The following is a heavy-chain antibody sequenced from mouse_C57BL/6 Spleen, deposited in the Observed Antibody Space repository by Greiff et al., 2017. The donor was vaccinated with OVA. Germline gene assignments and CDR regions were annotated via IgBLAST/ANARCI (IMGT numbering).Heavy chain of an antibody. CDR3: ASGAYYSNYGYFDV. CDR1: GYTFTSYW. D-gene: IGHD2-5*01. J-gene: IGHJ1*03. Sequence: QVQLQQPGAELVRPGSSVKLSCKASGYTFTSYWMDWVKQRPGQGLEWIGNIYPSDSETHYNQKFKDKATLTVDKSSSTAYMQLSSLTSEDSAVYYCASGAYYSNYGYFDVWGTGTTVTVSS. V-gene: IGHV1-61*01. CDR2: IYPSDSET.